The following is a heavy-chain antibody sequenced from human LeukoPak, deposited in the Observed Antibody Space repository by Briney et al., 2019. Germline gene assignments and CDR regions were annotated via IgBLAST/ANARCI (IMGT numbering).Heavy chain of an antibody. V-gene: IGHV5-51*01. D-gene: IGHD6-19*01. CDR1: GYPFSSYW. CDR2: IYPGDSDT. Sequence: GESLKISCKGSGYPFSSYWIGWVRQMPGKGLEWMGIIYPGDSDTRYSPSFQGRVTISVDKSINTAYLQWSSLKASDTATYYCARLFPYSSGWYDDYWGQGTLVTVSS. J-gene: IGHJ4*02. CDR3: ARLFPYSSGWYDDY.